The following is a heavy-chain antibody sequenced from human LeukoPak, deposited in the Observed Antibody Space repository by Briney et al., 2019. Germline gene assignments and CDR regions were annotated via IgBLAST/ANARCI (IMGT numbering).Heavy chain of an antibody. CDR2: MYNSGST. J-gene: IGHJ5*02. Sequence: SETLSLTCTVSGDSISSNYWSWIRQPPGKGLEWIGFMYNSGSTNYNPSLKSRVTISVDTSKNQFSLKLTSLTAADTAVYYCARERRQYGRGEGFDPWGQGILVTVSS. CDR3: ARERRQYGRGEGFDP. V-gene: IGHV4-59*01. CDR1: GDSISSNY. D-gene: IGHD2-21*01.